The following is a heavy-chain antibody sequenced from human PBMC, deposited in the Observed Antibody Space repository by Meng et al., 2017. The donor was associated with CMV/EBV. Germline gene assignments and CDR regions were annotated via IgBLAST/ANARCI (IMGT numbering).Heavy chain of an antibody. V-gene: IGHV3-48*03. CDR2: ISVPVNII. CDR1: GFTFRSHE. J-gene: IGHJ4*02. D-gene: IGHD2-2*01. Sequence: GESLKISCAASGFTFRSHEMNCVRQAPGKGLEWISYISVPVNIIYYADSVKGRFTISRDNSKNTLYLQMNSLRAEDTAVYYCAKTTYQLLLLWDPPFDYWGQGTLVTVSS. CDR3: AKTTYQLLLLWDPPFDY.